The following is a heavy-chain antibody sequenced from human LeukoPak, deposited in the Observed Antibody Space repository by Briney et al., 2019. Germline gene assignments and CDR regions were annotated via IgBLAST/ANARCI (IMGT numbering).Heavy chain of an antibody. D-gene: IGHD4-11*01. V-gene: IGHV4-30-4*01. CDR2: IYYSGST. J-gene: IGHJ4*02. CDR1: GGSISSGDYY. Sequence: SQTLSLTCTVSGGSISSGDYYWSWIRQPPGKGLEWIGYIYYSGSTYYNPSLKSRVTISVDTSKNQFSLKLSSVTAADTAVYYCARRDGSYSNYDPYFDYWGQGTLVTVSS. CDR3: ARRDGSYSNYDPYFDY.